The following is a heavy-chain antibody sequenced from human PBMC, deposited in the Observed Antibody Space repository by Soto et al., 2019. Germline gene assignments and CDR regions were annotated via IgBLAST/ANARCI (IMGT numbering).Heavy chain of an antibody. CDR2: ISNDGRGK. D-gene: IGHD2-15*01. J-gene: IGHJ4*02. CDR1: GFTFTTYA. Sequence: QVQLVESGGGVVQPGRSLRLSCAASGFTFTTYAIHWVRQAPGKGLEWVAVISNDGRGKYYADSVKGRFTISRDNSKNTLYLQMNSLRCDDTAVYYCARDQCFGGGRSCYYFDFWGQGTLVTVSS. CDR3: ARDQCFGGGRSCYYFDF. V-gene: IGHV3-30*04.